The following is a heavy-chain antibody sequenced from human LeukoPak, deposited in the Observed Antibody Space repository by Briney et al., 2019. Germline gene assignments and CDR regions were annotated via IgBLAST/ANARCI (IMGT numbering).Heavy chain of an antibody. V-gene: IGHV3-7*03. D-gene: IGHD2-15*01. CDR2: IKEDGSEK. CDR3: ARNVGWFRFDY. CDR1: GFTFSSYW. Sequence: PGGSLRLSCAASGFTFSSYWMDWVRQAAGKGLEWVANIKEDGSEKYYEASVKGRFTISRDNAKNSLYLQMNSLRAEDTAVYYCARNVGWFRFDYWGQGTLVTVSS. J-gene: IGHJ4*02.